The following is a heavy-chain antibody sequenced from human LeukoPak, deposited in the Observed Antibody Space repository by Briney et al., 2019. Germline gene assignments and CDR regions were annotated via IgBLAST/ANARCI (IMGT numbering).Heavy chain of an antibody. V-gene: IGHV4-34*01. CDR3: ARLPIVVVPAATNWFDP. Sequence: SETLSLTCAVYGGSFSGYYWSWIRQPPGKGLEWIGEINHSGSTNYNPSLKSRVTISVDTSKNQFSLKPSSVTAADTAVYYCARLPIVVVPAATNWFDPWGQGTLVTVSS. J-gene: IGHJ5*02. CDR2: INHSGST. D-gene: IGHD2-2*01. CDR1: GGSFSGYY.